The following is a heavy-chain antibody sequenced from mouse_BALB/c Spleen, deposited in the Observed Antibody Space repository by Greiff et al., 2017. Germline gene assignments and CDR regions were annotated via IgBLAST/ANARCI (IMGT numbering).Heavy chain of an antibody. D-gene: IGHD2-3*01. CDR2: INPGSGGT. Sequence: VQLQQSGAELVRPGTSVKVSCKASGYAFTNYLIEWVKQRPGQGLEWIGVINPGSGGTNYNEKFKGKATLTADKSSSTAYMQLSSLTSDDSAVYFCARDGPRYAMDYWGQGTSVTVSS. CDR1: GYAFTNYL. J-gene: IGHJ4*01. V-gene: IGHV1-54*03. CDR3: ARDGPRYAMDY.